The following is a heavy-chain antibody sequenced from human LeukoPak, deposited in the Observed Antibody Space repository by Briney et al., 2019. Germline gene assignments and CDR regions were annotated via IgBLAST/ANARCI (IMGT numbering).Heavy chain of an antibody. CDR2: IYYSGST. Sequence: PSETLSLTCTVSGGSISSYYWSWIRQPPGKGLEWIGYIYYSGSTYYNPSLKSRVTISVDTSKNQFSLKLSSVTAADTAVYYCARDQGYYDSSGHHNNWFDPWGQGTLVTVSS. CDR3: ARDQGYYDSSGHHNNWFDP. D-gene: IGHD3-22*01. J-gene: IGHJ5*02. CDR1: GGSISSYY. V-gene: IGHV4-59*12.